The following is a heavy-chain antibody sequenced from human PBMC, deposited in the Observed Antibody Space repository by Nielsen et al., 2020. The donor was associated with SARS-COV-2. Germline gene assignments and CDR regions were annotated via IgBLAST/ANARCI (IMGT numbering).Heavy chain of an antibody. CDR1: GFMFSNYW. CDR2: INEDGGDK. CDR3: ARCRRPYQLFSGDYYWYFDL. D-gene: IGHD4-17*01. V-gene: IGHV3-7*01. J-gene: IGHJ2*01. Sequence: GESLKISCEVSGFMFSNYWMTWVRQAPGKGLEWVANINEDGGDKDYADSVKGRFTISRDNAKNSLYLQMSTLMAEDTAVYYCARCRRPYQLFSGDYYWYFDLWGRGTLVTVSS.